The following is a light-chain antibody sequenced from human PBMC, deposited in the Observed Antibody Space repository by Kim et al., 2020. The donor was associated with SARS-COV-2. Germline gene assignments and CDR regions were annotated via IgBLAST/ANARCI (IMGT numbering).Light chain of an antibody. Sequence: SVSPGQTTSITCSGNNLGDKFVSWYQQKPGQSPVLIIYQDSKRPSGIPERFSGSNSGTTVTLTISGTQPMDEADYYCQAWDSSAAVFGGGTKLTVL. CDR3: QAWDSSAAV. J-gene: IGLJ3*02. V-gene: IGLV3-1*01. CDR2: QDS. CDR1: NLGDKF.